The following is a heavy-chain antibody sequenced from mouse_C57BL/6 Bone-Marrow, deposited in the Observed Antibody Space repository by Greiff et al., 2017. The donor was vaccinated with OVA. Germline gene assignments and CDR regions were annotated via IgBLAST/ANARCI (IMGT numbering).Heavy chain of an antibody. CDR2: IYPGSGNT. CDR3: ARGRWPHY. Sequence: VKLVESGPELVKPGASVKISCKASGYSFTSYYIHWVKQRPGQGLEWIGWIYPGSGNTKYNEKFKGKATLTADTSSSTAYMQLSSLTSEDSAVYYCARGRWPHYWGQGTTLTVSS. D-gene: IGHD1-1*02. CDR1: GYSFTSYY. V-gene: IGHV1-66*01. J-gene: IGHJ2*01.